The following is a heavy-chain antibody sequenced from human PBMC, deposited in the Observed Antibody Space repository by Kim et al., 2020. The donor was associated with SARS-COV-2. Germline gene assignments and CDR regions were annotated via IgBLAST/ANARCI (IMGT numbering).Heavy chain of an antibody. CDR3: ARGDGVDFDY. V-gene: IGHV1-2*02. CDR2: GT. J-gene: IGHJ4*02. D-gene: IGHD2-15*01. Sequence: GTDYAQKCQGRVTMTRDTSISTAYMELSRLTSDDTAVYYCARGDGVDFDYWGQGILVTVSS.